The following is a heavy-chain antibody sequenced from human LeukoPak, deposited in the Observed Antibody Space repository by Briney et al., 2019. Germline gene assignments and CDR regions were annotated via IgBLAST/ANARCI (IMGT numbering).Heavy chain of an antibody. V-gene: IGHV3-30-3*01. D-gene: IGHD6-19*01. CDR3: ARDRIAVAGTKEFYFDY. CDR1: GFTFSSYA. J-gene: IGHJ4*02. Sequence: PGGSLRLSCAASGFTFSSYAMHWVRQAPGKGLEWVAVISYDGSNKYYADSVKGRFTISRDNSKNTLYLQMNSLRAEDTAVYYCARDRIAVAGTKEFYFDYWGQGTLVTVSS. CDR2: ISYDGSNK.